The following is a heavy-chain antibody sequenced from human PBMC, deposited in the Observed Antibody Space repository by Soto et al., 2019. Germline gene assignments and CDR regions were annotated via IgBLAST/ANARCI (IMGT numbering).Heavy chain of an antibody. CDR1: GFTFSNAW. CDR2: IKSKPYGGTT. J-gene: IGHJ6*03. V-gene: IGHV3-15*01. CDR3: TTVSKYSSSWFYYYYYMDV. Sequence: GGSLRLSRAASGFTFSNAWMSWVCQAPGKGLEWVGRIKSKPYGGTTDSAAPVKGTFIISRYDSHNTLYLQMNSLKTEDTAVYYCTTVSKYSSSWFYYYYYMDVWLKGTTVTVSS. D-gene: IGHD6-13*01.